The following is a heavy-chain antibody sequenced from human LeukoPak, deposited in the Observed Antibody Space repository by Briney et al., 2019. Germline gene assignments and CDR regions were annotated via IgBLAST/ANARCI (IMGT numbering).Heavy chain of an antibody. CDR2: ISHDGSTT. V-gene: IGHV3-30*04. CDR1: GFTFSIYA. J-gene: IGHJ4*02. Sequence: GGSLRLSCAASGFTFSIYAIHWVRQAPGKGLEWVAVISHDGSTTYYADSVKGRFTISRDNSKNTLYLQMDTLGAEDTAVYYCARAVVGKEDLGYWGQGTLVTVSS. D-gene: IGHD6-19*01. CDR3: ARAVVGKEDLGY.